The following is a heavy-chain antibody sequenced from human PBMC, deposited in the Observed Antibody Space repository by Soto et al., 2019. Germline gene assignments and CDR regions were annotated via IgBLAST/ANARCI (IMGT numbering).Heavy chain of an antibody. CDR1: GYTFTSYG. D-gene: IGHD2-21*02. CDR3: AREGIVVVTAILDY. CDR2: ISAYNGNT. V-gene: IGHV1-18*01. Sequence: ASVKVSCKASGYTFTSYGISWVRQAPGQGLEWMGWISAYNGNTNYAQKLQGRVTMTTDTSTSTAYMELRSLRSDDTAVYYCAREGIVVVTAILDYWVQGPLVTVSS. J-gene: IGHJ4*02.